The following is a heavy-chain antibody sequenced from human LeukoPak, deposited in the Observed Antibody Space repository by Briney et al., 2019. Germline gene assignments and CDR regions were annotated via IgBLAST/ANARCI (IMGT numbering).Heavy chain of an antibody. CDR1: GGSFSGYY. J-gene: IGHJ6*03. CDR2: INHSGST. Sequence: SETLSLTCAVYGGSFSGYYWSSIRQPPGKGLEWIGEINHSGSTNYNPSLKSRVTISVDTSKNQFSLKLSSVTAADTAVYYCARISIMDVWGKGTTVTVSS. CDR3: ARISIMDV. D-gene: IGHD2/OR15-2a*01. V-gene: IGHV4-34*01.